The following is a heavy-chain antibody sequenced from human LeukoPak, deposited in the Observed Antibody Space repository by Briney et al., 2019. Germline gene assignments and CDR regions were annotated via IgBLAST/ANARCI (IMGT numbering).Heavy chain of an antibody. V-gene: IGHV1-8*01. D-gene: IGHD6-19*01. CDR2: MNPNSGNT. J-gene: IGHJ4*02. CDR1: GYTFTSYD. Sequence: ASVKVSCKASGYTFTSYDINCVRQATGQGLEWMGWMNPNSGNTGYAQKFQGRVTMTRNTSISTAYMELSSLRSEDTAVYYCASVWALIAVAGTVDYWGQGTLVTVSS. CDR3: ASVWALIAVAGTVDY.